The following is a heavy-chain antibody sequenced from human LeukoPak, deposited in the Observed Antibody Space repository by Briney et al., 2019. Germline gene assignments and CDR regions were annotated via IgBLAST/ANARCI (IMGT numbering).Heavy chain of an antibody. D-gene: IGHD2-15*01. CDR1: GFTFDDYA. J-gene: IGHJ3*02. V-gene: IGHV3-9*01. Sequence: PGRSLRLSCAASGFTFDDYAMHWVRQAPGKGLEWVSGISWNSGSIGYADSVKGRFTISRDNAKNSLYLQMNSLRAEDTALYYCVKGYCSGGSCFDAFDIWGQGTMVTVSS. CDR3: VKGYCSGGSCFDAFDI. CDR2: ISWNSGSI.